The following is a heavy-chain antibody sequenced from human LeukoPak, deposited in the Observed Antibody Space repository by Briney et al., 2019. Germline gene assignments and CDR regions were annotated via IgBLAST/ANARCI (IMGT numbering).Heavy chain of an antibody. V-gene: IGHV3-23*01. CDR2: ISGSGGST. CDR3: ARDVPYYDSSGIDY. CDR1: GFTFSSYA. Sequence: PGGSLRLSCAASGFTFSSYAMSWVRQAPGKGLEWVSAISGSGGSTYYADSVKGRFTISRDNSKNTLYLQMNSLRAEDTSVYYCARDVPYYDSSGIDYWGQGTLVTVSS. J-gene: IGHJ4*02. D-gene: IGHD3-22*01.